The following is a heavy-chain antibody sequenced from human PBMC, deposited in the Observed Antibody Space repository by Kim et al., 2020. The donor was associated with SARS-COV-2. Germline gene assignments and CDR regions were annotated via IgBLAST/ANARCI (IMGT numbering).Heavy chain of an antibody. CDR2: ISYDGSNK. J-gene: IGHJ4*02. CDR1: GFTFSSYA. D-gene: IGHD4-17*01. CDR3: ARDPHDYGDYTYYFDY. Sequence: GGSLRLSCAASGFTFSSYAMHWVRQAPGKGLEWVAVISYDGSNKYYADSVKGRFTISRDNSKNTLYLQMNSLRAEDTAVYYCARDPHDYGDYTYYFDYWGQGTLVTVSS. V-gene: IGHV3-30*04.